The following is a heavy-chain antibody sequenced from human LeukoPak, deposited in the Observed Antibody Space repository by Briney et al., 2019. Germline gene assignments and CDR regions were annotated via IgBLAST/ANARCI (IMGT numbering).Heavy chain of an antibody. CDR2: IYTSGST. V-gene: IGHV4-4*07. J-gene: IGHJ3*02. CDR1: GDSISTSC. Sequence: PSETLSLTCTVSGDSISTSCWSWIRQPAGKGLEWIGRIYTSGSTKYNPSLKNRVTMSVDTSKNQFSLKLSSVTAADTAVYYCARHFFVGAEDAFDIWGQGTMVTVSS. CDR3: ARHFFVGAEDAFDI. D-gene: IGHD2/OR15-2a*01.